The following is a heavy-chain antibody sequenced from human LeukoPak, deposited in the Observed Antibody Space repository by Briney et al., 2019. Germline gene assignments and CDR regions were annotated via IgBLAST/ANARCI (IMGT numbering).Heavy chain of an antibody. V-gene: IGHV4-34*01. D-gene: IGHD1-26*01. Sequence: SETLSLTCAVYGGSFSGYYWSWIRQPPGKELEWIGEINHSGSTNYNPSLKSRVTISVDTSKNQFSLKLSSVTAADTAVYYCARVEWEPWRLDYWGQGTLVTVSS. CDR1: GGSFSGYY. J-gene: IGHJ4*02. CDR3: ARVEWEPWRLDY. CDR2: INHSGST.